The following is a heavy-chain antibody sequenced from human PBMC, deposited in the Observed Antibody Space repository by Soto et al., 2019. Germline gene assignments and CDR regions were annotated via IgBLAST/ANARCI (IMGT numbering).Heavy chain of an antibody. V-gene: IGHV3-15*07. CDR3: TTDPPYYAWFGEYDAFDI. CDR1: GFTFSNAW. CDR2: IKSKTDGGTT. Sequence: GGSLRLSCAASGFTFSNAWMNWVRQAPGKGLEWVGRIKSKTDGGTTDYAAPVKGRFTISRDDSKNTLYLQMNSLKTEDTAVYYCTTDPPYYAWFGEYDAFDIWGQGTMVTVSS. D-gene: IGHD3-10*01. J-gene: IGHJ3*02.